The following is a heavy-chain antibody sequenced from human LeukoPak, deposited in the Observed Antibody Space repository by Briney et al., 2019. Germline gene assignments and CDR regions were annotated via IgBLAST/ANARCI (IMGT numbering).Heavy chain of an antibody. CDR3: ARDLDGYCSSTSCSGWFDP. CDR1: GGSLSPYY. J-gene: IGHJ5*02. CDR2: IYYSGST. V-gene: IGHV4-59*01. D-gene: IGHD2-2*03. Sequence: SETVSLTCTVSGGSLSPYYWSWIRQPPGKGLEWIGNIYYSGSTRYNSALKSRVTISVDTSKNQFSLKLTSVTAADTAVYYCARDLDGYCSSTSCSGWFDPWGQGTLVT.